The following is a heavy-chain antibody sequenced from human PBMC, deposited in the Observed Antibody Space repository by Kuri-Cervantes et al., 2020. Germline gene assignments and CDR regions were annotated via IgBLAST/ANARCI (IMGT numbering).Heavy chain of an antibody. CDR3: AADPNGGPFDY. CDR2: IIPIFGTA. CDR1: GGTFSSYA. Sequence: SVKVSCKASGGTFSSYAISWVRQAPGQGLEWMGGIIPIFGTANYAQKFQGRVTITADKSTSTAYMELSSLRSEDTAVYYCAADPNGGPFDYWGQGTLVTVSS. J-gene: IGHJ4*02. V-gene: IGHV1-69*06. D-gene: IGHD2-8*01.